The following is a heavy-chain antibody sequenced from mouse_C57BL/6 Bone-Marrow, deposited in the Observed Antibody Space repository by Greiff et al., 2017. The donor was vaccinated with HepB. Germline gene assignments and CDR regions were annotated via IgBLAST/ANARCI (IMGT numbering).Heavy chain of an antibody. J-gene: IGHJ3*01. Sequence: EVQLQESGGGLVKPGGSLKLSCAASGFTFSDYGMHWVRQAPEKGLEWVAYISSGSSTIYYADTVKGRFTISRANAKNTLFLQMTSLRSEDTAMYYCARPGGYYTWFAYWGQGTLVTVSA. D-gene: IGHD2-3*01. CDR3: ARPGGYYTWFAY. CDR1: GFTFSDYG. V-gene: IGHV5-17*01. CDR2: ISSGSSTI.